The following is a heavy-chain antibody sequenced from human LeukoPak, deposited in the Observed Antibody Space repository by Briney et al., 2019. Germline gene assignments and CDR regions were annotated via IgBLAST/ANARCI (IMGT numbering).Heavy chain of an antibody. Sequence: ASVKVSCKASGYTFTGYYMHWVRQAPGQGLEWMGWINPNSGGTNYAQKFQGRVSMTRDTSINTAYMELSSLTSDDTAVYHCARDYGGYTFDFWGQGTLVTVSS. D-gene: IGHD3-22*01. CDR3: ARDYGGYTFDF. CDR2: INPNSGGT. CDR1: GYTFTGYY. V-gene: IGHV1-2*02. J-gene: IGHJ4*02.